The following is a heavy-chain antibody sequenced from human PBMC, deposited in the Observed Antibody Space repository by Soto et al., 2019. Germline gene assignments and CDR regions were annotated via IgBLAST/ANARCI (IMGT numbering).Heavy chain of an antibody. CDR1: GASISRDH. D-gene: IGHD3-16*01. V-gene: IGHV4-59*08. Sequence: QVQLRESGPGLVKPSETLSLTCTVSGASISRDHWNWIRQPPGKGLEWIGEYSGSTNYNPSLKSRVTISVDTSKNQLPLKLTSVPAADTAVYFCATYTAGEGGRGYWGQGTLVTVSS. CDR3: ATYTAGEGGRGY. CDR2: YSGST. J-gene: IGHJ4*02.